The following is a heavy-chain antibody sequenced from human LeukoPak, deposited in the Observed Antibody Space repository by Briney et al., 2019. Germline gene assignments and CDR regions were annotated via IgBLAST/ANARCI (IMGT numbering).Heavy chain of an antibody. CDR2: IYYSGST. CDR1: GGSISSSSYY. D-gene: IGHD5-12*01. Sequence: SETLSLTCTVSGGSISSSSYYWGWIRQPPGKGLEWIGSIYYSGSTYYNPSLKSRVTISVDTSKNQFSLKLSSVTAADTAVYYCARDGGWLRFVRFLGFDPWGQGTLVTVSS. J-gene: IGHJ5*02. CDR3: ARDGGWLRFVRFLGFDP. V-gene: IGHV4-39*07.